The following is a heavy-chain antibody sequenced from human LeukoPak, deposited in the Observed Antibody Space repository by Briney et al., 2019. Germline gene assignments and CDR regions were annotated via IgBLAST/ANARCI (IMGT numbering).Heavy chain of an antibody. CDR2: ISDSGGTT. CDR1: GITLSNYG. D-gene: IGHD3-10*01. V-gene: IGHV3-23*01. Sequence: GGSLRLSCAVSGITLSNYGMSWVRQAPGKGLEWVAGISDSGGTTNYADSVKGRFTISRDNSKNTLYLQMNSLRAEDTAVYFCAKRGVVIRVILVGFHKQAYYFDSWGQGALVTVSS. CDR3: AKRGVVIRVILVGFHKQAYYFDS. J-gene: IGHJ4*02.